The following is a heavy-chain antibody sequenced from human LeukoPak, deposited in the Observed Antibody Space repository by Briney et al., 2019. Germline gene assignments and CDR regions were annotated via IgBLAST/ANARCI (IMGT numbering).Heavy chain of an antibody. J-gene: IGHJ6*03. CDR2: IRNKAYGGTT. CDR1: RLTFGDYA. D-gene: IGHD4-17*01. Sequence: GRSLRLSCTVSRLTFGDYALSWVRQAPGKGLEWVGFIRNKAYGGTTEYGASVKGRFNISREDSQSIAYLQMNSLKAEDTAVYYCGYGEDYYFMDVWAKGTTVTVSS. CDR3: GYGEDYYFMDV. V-gene: IGHV3-49*04.